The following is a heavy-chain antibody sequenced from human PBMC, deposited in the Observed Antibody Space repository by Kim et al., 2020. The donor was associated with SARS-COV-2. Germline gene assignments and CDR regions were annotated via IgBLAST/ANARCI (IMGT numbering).Heavy chain of an antibody. J-gene: IGHJ4*02. CDR3: ARARSGNWRGFFDH. CDR2: LHYSGST. D-gene: IGHD1-26*01. Sequence: SETLSLTCSVSAVSISSRTYYWGWVRQPPGRGLEWIGSLHYSGSTYYNPSLKSRVTMSVDSSKNQFSLDLSSVTAADTAVYYCARARSGNWRGFFDHWGQGTLVTVSS. CDR1: AVSISSRTYY. V-gene: IGHV4-39*01.